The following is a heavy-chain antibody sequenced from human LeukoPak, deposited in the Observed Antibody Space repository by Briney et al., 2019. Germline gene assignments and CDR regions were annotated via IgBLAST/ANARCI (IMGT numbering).Heavy chain of an antibody. V-gene: IGHV1-24*01. CDR2: FDPEDGET. D-gene: IGHD4-17*01. CDR3: ATDLDYGDYSG. CDR1: GYTLTELS. Sequence: ASVKVSCKVSGYTLTELSMHWVRQAPGKGLEWMGGFDPEDGETIYAQKFQGRVTVTEDTSTDTAYMELSSLRSEDTAVYYCATDLDYGDYSGWGQGTLVTVSS. J-gene: IGHJ4*02.